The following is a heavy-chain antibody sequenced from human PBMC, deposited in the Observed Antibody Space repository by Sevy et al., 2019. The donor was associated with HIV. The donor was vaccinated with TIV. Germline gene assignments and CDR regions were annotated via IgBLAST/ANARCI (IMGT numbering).Heavy chain of an antibody. CDR3: AREERSGTTTSFDY. CDR2: IGSDGSNK. Sequence: GGSLRLSCAASGFTFSDYGMHWVRQAPGKGLEWVAVIGSDGSNKYYGDSVKGRFTISRDSSKNKLFLQMNSLRVDDTAVYYCAREERSGTTTSFDYWGQGALVTVSS. V-gene: IGHV3-33*01. CDR1: GFTFSDYG. D-gene: IGHD1-7*01. J-gene: IGHJ4*02.